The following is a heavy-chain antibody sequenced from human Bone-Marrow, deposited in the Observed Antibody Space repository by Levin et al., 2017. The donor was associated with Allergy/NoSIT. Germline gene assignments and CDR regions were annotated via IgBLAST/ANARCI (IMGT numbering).Heavy chain of an antibody. CDR3: ARGDYGPWYYFEY. CDR2: IYYDGRT. J-gene: IGHJ4*02. V-gene: IGHV4-59*01. D-gene: IGHD4/OR15-4a*01. Sequence: SETLSLTCTVSNDSISIYYWTWIRQPPGKGLEWVGYIYYDGRTSYDPSLASRITMSVDTSKNQFSLNLSSVTAADTAVYYCARGDYGPWYYFEYWGPGIMVTVSS. CDR1: NDSISIYY.